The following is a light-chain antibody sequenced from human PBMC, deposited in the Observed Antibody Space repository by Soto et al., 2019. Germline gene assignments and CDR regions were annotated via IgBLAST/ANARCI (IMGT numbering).Light chain of an antibody. CDR3: QQYNTYPWT. V-gene: IGKV1-5*03. Sequence: IDQSPSTLSASVVDRVTITCRASQTINNWFAWYQQRPGKAPTFLIYKTSTLGAGVPSRFSGSGSGTEFTLTISSLQPEDFAIYYCQQYNTYPWTFGQGTKVDIK. J-gene: IGKJ1*01. CDR2: KTS. CDR1: QTINNW.